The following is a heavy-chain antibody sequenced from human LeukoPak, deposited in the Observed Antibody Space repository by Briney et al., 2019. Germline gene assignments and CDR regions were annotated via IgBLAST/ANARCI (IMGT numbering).Heavy chain of an antibody. V-gene: IGHV3-23*01. CDR3: FLTQWAVGATDYLDY. J-gene: IGHJ4*02. D-gene: IGHD1-26*01. CDR2: INDNGGQR. CDR1: ANPFHTFS. Sequence: GGSLRLSCTPSANPFHTFSTGWARQAPGKGLEWVSNINDNGGQRHYADSVKGRFTTSRDNSKNKLFLQMDSLRAEDTAEYCLFLTQWAVGATDYLDYWGQGILVTVSS.